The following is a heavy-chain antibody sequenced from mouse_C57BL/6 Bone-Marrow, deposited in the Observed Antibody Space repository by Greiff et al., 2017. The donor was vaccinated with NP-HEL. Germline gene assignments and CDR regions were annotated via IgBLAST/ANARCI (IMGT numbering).Heavy chain of an antibody. D-gene: IGHD2-4*01. J-gene: IGHJ2*01. CDR1: GFNIKDDY. CDR3: TTGDYDGLDY. Sequence: VQLQQPGAELVRPGASVKLSCTASGFNIKDDYMHWVKQRPEQGLEWIGWIDPENGDTEYASKFQGKATITADTSSNTAYLQLSSLTSEDTAVYYCTTGDYDGLDYWGQGTTLTVSS. CDR2: IDPENGDT. V-gene: IGHV14-4*01.